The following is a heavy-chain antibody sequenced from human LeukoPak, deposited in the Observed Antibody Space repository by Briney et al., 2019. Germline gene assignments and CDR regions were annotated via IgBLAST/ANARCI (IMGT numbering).Heavy chain of an antibody. CDR3: ARQTTNFYGSGSYVY. D-gene: IGHD3-10*01. CDR1: GYLFPNYW. V-gene: IGHV5-51*01. J-gene: IGHJ4*02. Sequence: GESLKISCKGSGYLFPNYWIAWVRQMPGKGLEWMGIIWPGDSDTRYNPSFQGRVIITVDKSITTAYLQWSSLKASDTGIYYCARQTTNFYGSGSYVYWGQGTLVTVSS. CDR2: IWPGDSDT.